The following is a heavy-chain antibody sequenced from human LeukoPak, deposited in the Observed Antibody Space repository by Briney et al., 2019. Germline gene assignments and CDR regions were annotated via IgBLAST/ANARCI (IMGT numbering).Heavy chain of an antibody. J-gene: IGHJ5*02. D-gene: IGHD2-15*01. CDR3: AKCHSDVGLFDP. CDR1: GFRFSDFT. Sequence: GGSLRLSCAASGFRFSDFTMTWVRQAPGKGPEWVSAIGGRGGSTYYADSLGGRFTISRDNSKDMLYLQMNSLRAEDTAVYYCAKCHSDVGLFDPWGQGTLVTVSS. CDR2: IGGRGGST. V-gene: IGHV3-23*01.